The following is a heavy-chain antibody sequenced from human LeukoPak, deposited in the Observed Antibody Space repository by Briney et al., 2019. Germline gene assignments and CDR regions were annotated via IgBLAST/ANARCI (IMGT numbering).Heavy chain of an antibody. Sequence: ASVKVSCKASGYTFTGYYMHWVRQAPGQGLEWMGWINPNSGGTTYAQNFQGRVTMTRDTSISTAYMELSRLRSDDTSVYYCARPIREEGQAYYYYYMDVWGKGTTVTVSS. CDR2: INPNSGGT. V-gene: IGHV1-2*02. CDR3: ARPIREEGQAYYYYYMDV. J-gene: IGHJ6*03. CDR1: GYTFTGYY. D-gene: IGHD3-16*01.